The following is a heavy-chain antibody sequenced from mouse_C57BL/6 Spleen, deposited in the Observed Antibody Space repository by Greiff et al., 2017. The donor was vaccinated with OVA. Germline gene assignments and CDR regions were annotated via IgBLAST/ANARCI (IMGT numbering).Heavy chain of an antibody. Sequence: EVQLKESGGGLVKPGGSLKLSCAASGFTFSDYGMHWVRQAPEQGLEWVAYISSGSSTIYYAATVKGRFPISRDNAKNTLFLQMTSLRSEDTAMYYCAREGDWDVGDFDYWGQGTTLTVSS. V-gene: IGHV5-17*01. D-gene: IGHD4-1*01. J-gene: IGHJ2*01. CDR3: AREGDWDVGDFDY. CDR2: ISSGSSTI. CDR1: GFTFSDYG.